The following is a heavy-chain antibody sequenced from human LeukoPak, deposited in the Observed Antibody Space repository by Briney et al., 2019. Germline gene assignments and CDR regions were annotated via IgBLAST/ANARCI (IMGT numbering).Heavy chain of an antibody. CDR1: GGSISSGGYY. CDR2: IYYSGST. V-gene: IGHV4-31*03. J-gene: IGHJ3*02. Sequence: SETLSLTCTVSGGSISSGGYYWSWIRQHPGKGLEWIGYIYYSGSTYYNPSLKSRVTISVDTSKNQFSLKLSSVTAADTAVYYCARDRPYYYDSSGYHDAFDIWGQGTMATVSS. D-gene: IGHD3-22*01. CDR3: ARDRPYYYDSSGYHDAFDI.